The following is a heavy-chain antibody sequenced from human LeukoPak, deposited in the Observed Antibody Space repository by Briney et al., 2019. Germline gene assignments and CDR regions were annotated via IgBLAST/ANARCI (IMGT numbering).Heavy chain of an antibody. J-gene: IGHJ5*02. CDR3: ARGREVLRFLEWLPKDNWFDP. CDR2: TYYRSKWYN. D-gene: IGHD3-3*01. CDR1: GDSVSSNSAA. Sequence: SQTLSLTCAFSGDSVSSNSAAWNWVRQSPSRGLEWLGSTYYRSKWYNDYAVSVKSRITISPDTSKNQFSLQLNSVTPEDTAVYYCARGREVLRFLEWLPKDNWFDPWGQGTLVTVSS. V-gene: IGHV6-1*01.